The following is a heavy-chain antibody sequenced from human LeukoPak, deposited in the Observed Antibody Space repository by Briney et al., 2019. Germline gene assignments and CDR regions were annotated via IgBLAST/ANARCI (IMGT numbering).Heavy chain of an antibody. CDR3: ARGGGRYFDWLLYY. Sequence: GGSLRLSCAASGFSFSSYEMNWVRQAPGKGLEWVSYISASGTTIYYADSVKGRFTISRDNAEESLYLQMNSLRAEDTAVYYCARGGGRYFDWLLYYWGQGTLVTVSS. J-gene: IGHJ4*02. CDR2: ISASGTTI. CDR1: GFSFSSYE. V-gene: IGHV3-48*03. D-gene: IGHD3-9*01.